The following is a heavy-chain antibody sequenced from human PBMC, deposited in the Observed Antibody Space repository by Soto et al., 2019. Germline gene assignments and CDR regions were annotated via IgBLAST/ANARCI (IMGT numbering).Heavy chain of an antibody. J-gene: IGHJ6*03. CDR2: INHSGST. Sequence: SETLSLTCAVYGGSFSGYYWSWIRQPPGKGLEWIGEINHSGSTNYNPSLKSRVTISVDTSKNQFSLKLSSVTAADTAVYYCAGGLIWLGVEYYFYYLDVWGQGTTVTVSS. CDR3: AGGLIWLGVEYYFYYLDV. D-gene: IGHD3-10*01. V-gene: IGHV4-34*01. CDR1: GGSFSGYY.